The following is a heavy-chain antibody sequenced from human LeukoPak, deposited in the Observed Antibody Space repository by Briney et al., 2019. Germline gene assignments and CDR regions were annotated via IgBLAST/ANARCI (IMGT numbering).Heavy chain of an antibody. CDR3: AREHYDFWSGSQRRGYFDY. J-gene: IGHJ4*02. CDR1: GFTFSSYS. D-gene: IGHD3-3*01. CDR2: ISETSSFM. V-gene: IGHV3-48*01. Sequence: GGSLRLSCAASGFTFSSYSMNWVRQAPGKGLEWISYISETSSFMYYADSVKGRFTISRDNAKNSLYLQMSSLRAEDTAVYYCAREHYDFWSGSQRRGYFDYWGQGTLVTVSS.